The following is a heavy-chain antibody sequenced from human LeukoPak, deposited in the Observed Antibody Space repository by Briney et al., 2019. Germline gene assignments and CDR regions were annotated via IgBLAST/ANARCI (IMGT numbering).Heavy chain of an antibody. CDR2: IYYSGST. CDR1: GGPIGSHS. D-gene: IGHD2-2*01. Sequence: SETLSLTCTVSGGPIGSHSWSWIRQPPGKGLDWIGYIYYSGSTSYNPSLQSRVTISIDTSKTQFSLKLSSVTAADTAVYYCARGGISSRDFDIWGQGTLVTVSS. J-gene: IGHJ4*02. CDR3: ARGGISSRDFDI. V-gene: IGHV4-59*11.